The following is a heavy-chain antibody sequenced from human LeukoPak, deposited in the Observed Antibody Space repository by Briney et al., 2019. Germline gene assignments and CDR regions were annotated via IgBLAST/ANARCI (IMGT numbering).Heavy chain of an antibody. D-gene: IGHD3-10*01. Sequence: GASVTVSCKASGGTFSSYAISWVRQAPGQGLEWMGRIIPILGIANYAQKFQGRVTITADKSTSTAYMELSSLRSEDTAVYYCASTQIYGSGSYFGFYFDYWGQGTLVTVSS. CDR2: IIPILGIA. CDR1: GGTFSSYA. CDR3: ASTQIYGSGSYFGFYFDY. V-gene: IGHV1-69*04. J-gene: IGHJ4*02.